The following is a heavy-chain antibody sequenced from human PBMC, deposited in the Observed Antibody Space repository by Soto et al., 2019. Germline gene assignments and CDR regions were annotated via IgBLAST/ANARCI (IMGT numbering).Heavy chain of an antibody. Sequence: EVQLVETGGGVIQPGGSLRLSCAVSGFTVSTNYMSWVRQAPGKGLEWVAVIYYDDGSSYYADSVKGRFNISRDSSKNTLYLQMNSPRAEDTAVYYCASGQQVILRYYYGLDVWGQGTTVTVSS. CDR1: GFTVSTNY. D-gene: IGHD6-13*01. CDR2: IYYDDGSS. J-gene: IGHJ6*02. V-gene: IGHV3-53*02. CDR3: ASGQQVILRYYYGLDV.